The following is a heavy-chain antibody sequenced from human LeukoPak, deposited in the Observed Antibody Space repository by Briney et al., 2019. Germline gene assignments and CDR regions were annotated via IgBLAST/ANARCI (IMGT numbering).Heavy chain of an antibody. V-gene: IGHV1-69*04. CDR3: ARARGYSYGNTIDY. Sequence: SVKVSCKASGGTFSSYAISWVRQAPGQGLEWMGRIIPIRGIANYAQKFQGRVTITADKSTSTAYMELSTLRSEDTAVYYCARARGYSYGNTIDYWGQGTLVTVSS. J-gene: IGHJ4*02. D-gene: IGHD5-18*01. CDR2: IIPIRGIA. CDR1: GGTFSSYA.